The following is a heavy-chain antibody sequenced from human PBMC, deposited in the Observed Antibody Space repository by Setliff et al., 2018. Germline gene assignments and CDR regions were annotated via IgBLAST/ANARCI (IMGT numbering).Heavy chain of an antibody. Sequence: GASVKVSCKASGYTFTGYYMHWVQQAPGQGLEWMGRINPNSGGTNYAQKFQGRVTMTRDTSISTAYMELSRLRSDDTAVYYCARGPFLEWLLYFDYWGQGTLVTVSS. CDR2: INPNSGGT. V-gene: IGHV1-2*06. J-gene: IGHJ4*02. CDR1: GYTFTGYY. CDR3: ARGPFLEWLLYFDY. D-gene: IGHD3-3*01.